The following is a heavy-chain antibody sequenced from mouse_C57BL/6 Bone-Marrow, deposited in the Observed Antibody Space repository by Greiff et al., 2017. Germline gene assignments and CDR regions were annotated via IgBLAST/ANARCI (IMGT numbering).Heavy chain of an antibody. CDR3: ARGIPGYFDY. V-gene: IGHV1-55*01. J-gene: IGHJ2*01. Sequence: QVQLQQSGAELVRPGTSVKVSCKASGYTFTSYWITWVKQRPGQGLEWIGDIYPGSGSTNYNEKFKSKATLTVDTSSSTAYMQLSSLTSEDSAVYYCARGIPGYFDYWGQGTTLTVSS. CDR1: GYTFTSYW. CDR2: IYPGSGST.